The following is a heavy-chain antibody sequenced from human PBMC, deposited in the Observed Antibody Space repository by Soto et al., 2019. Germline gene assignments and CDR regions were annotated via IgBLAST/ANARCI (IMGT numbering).Heavy chain of an antibody. V-gene: IGHV3-30*03. J-gene: IGHJ4*02. CDR3: AICSVSEPIFRVFYY. D-gene: IGHD2-15*01. Sequence: PGGSLRLSCAASGFTFSSYGMHWVRQAPGKGLEWVAVISYDGSNKYYADSVKGRFTISRDNSKNTLYLQMNSLRAEDTAVYYCAICSVSEPIFRVFYYLGQESLVTVSS. CDR2: ISYDGSNK. CDR1: GFTFSSYG.